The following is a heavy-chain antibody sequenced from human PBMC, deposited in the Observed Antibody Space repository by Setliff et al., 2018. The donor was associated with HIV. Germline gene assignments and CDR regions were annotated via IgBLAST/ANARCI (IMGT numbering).Heavy chain of an antibody. CDR3: ARVPPDRGGYSIFDS. V-gene: IGHV3-7*03. CDR2: IKQDGTEN. Sequence: GGSLRLSCAASGFTISHHWMTWVRQAPGKGLEWVANIKQDGTENYYVDSVKGRFTISRDNAKNSLYLQMNSLRAGDTAMYYCARVPPDRGGYSIFDSWGQGTLVTVSS. D-gene: IGHD3-22*01. CDR1: GFTISHHW. J-gene: IGHJ4*02.